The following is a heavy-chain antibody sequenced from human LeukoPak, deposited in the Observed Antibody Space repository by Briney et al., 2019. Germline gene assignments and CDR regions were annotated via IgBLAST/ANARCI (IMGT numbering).Heavy chain of an antibody. CDR3: LYGYKIAHY. CDR1: GFTFSSYS. CDR2: ISGSSSYI. V-gene: IGHV3-21*04. J-gene: IGHJ4*02. Sequence: GGSLRLSCAASGFTFSSYSMNWVRQAPGKGLERVSSISGSSSYIYYADSVKGRFTVSRDNAKKSLYLQMKSLRAEDTAVYYCLYGYKIAHYWGQGTLVTVSS. D-gene: IGHD5-18*01.